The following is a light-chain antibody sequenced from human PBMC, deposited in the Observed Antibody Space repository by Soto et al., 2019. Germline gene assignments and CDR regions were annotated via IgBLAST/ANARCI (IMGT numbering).Light chain of an antibody. V-gene: IGKV3-20*01. Sequence: EILLTQSPATLSLSPGERATLSCRASQSISSDLAWYLQRPGQAPRLLIYGASTRATGIPARFSGSGSGTDFTLTISRLEPEDFAVYYCQQYGSSHTITFGHGTRLEIK. CDR2: GAS. CDR1: QSISSD. J-gene: IGKJ5*01. CDR3: QQYGSSHTIT.